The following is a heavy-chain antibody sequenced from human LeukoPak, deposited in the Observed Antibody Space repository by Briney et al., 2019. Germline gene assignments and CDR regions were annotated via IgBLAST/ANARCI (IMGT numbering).Heavy chain of an antibody. J-gene: IGHJ4*02. D-gene: IGHD4-23*01. CDR1: GFTFSSYA. CDR3: ARGRPHGNDY. CDR2: STSGGST. Sequence: GGSLRLSCAASGFTFSSYAMTWVRQAPGKGLEWVSVSTSGGSTYYADSVKGRFTISRDNSKNTLYLQMNTLRVEDTAVYYCARGRPHGNDYWGQGTLVTVFS. V-gene: IGHV3-23*01.